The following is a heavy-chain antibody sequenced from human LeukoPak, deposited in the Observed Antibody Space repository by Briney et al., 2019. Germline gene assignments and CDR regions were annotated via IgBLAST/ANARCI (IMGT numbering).Heavy chain of an antibody. J-gene: IGHJ3*01. CDR1: GFTFSSYS. CDR3: ARGQRYSSGWYGDAFDV. D-gene: IGHD6-19*01. Sequence: GGSLRLSCAASGFTFSSYSMNWVRQAPGKGLEWVSSISSSSSYIYYADSVKGRFTISRDNAKNSLFLQLNSLTAEDTAVYFCARGQRYSSGWYGDAFDVWGQGTMVTVSS. CDR2: ISSSSSYI. V-gene: IGHV3-21*06.